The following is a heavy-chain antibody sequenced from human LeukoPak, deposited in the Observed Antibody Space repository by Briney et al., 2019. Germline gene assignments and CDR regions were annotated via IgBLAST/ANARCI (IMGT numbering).Heavy chain of an antibody. J-gene: IGHJ4*02. CDR2: IYYSGST. CDR1: GGSISSGGYY. CDR3: ARARSYAKWYYFDY. Sequence: PSETLSLTCTVSGGSISSGGYYWSWIRQHPGKGLEWIGYIYYSGSTYYNPSLKSRVTISVGTSKNQFSLKLSSVTAADTAVYYCARARSYAKWYYFDYWGQGTLVTVSS. V-gene: IGHV4-31*03. D-gene: IGHD2-2*01.